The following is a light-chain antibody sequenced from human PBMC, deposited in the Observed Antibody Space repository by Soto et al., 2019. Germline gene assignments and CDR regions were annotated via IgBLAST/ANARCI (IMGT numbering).Light chain of an antibody. CDR1: QSIDTW. V-gene: IGKV1-33*01. J-gene: IGKJ1*01. CDR3: QQYDNLPRT. Sequence: DIQMTQSPSTLSASVRDRVTITCRASQSIDTWLAWYQQKPGKAPKLLIYDASNLETGVPSRFSGSGSGTDFTFTISSLQPEDIATYYCQQYDNLPRTFGQGTKVDIK. CDR2: DAS.